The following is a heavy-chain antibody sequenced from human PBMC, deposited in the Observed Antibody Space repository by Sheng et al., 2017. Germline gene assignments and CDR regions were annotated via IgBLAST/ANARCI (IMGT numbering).Heavy chain of an antibody. V-gene: IGHV3-23*04. CDR1: GFTFRSYG. Sequence: EVQLVESGGGLVQPGGTLRLSCAASGFTFRSYGMSWVRQAPGKGLEWVSGITGSGGNTYYAGSVKGRFTISRDNSKNTLFLQMNSLRAEDTALYYCAKDIYHGTGEWGPGTLVIVSS. CDR3: AKDIYHGTGE. CDR2: ITGSGGNT. D-gene: IGHD2-2*01. J-gene: IGHJ4*02.